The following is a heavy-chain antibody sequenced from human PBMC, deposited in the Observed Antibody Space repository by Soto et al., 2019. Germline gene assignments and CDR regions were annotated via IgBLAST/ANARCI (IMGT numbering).Heavy chain of an antibody. D-gene: IGHD2-15*01. J-gene: IGHJ4*02. CDR3: ARGPGGPDGPGDY. Sequence: QVQLVQSGAEVKKPGVPVKVSCKASGYTFTSYAMHWVRQAPGQRLEWMGWINAGNGNTKYSQKFQGRVTITRDTSASTAYMELSSLRSEDTAVYYCARGPGGPDGPGDYWGQGTLVTVSS. CDR2: INAGNGNT. V-gene: IGHV1-3*01. CDR1: GYTFTSYA.